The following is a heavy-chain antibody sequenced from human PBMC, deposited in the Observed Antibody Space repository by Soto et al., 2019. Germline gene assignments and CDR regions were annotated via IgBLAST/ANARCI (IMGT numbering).Heavy chain of an antibody. CDR3: TTQGFGGLHGLVDV. CDR2: ISNIGFT. J-gene: IGHJ6*02. V-gene: IGHV4-59*08. D-gene: IGHD3-10*01. CDR1: GGSISSYY. Sequence: PSETLSLTCTVPGGSISSYYWSWIRQPPGKGLEWIGYISNIGFTRYNPSLKSRVSISVDTSKNQFSLKLTSVTAADTAVYYCTTQGFGGLHGLVDVWGQGTTVTVS.